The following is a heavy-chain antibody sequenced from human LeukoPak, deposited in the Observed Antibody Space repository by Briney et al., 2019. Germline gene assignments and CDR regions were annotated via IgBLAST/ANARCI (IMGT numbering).Heavy chain of an antibody. CDR2: ISASGGTT. CDR1: GFTFSSYS. D-gene: IGHD5-18*01. J-gene: IGHJ2*01. CDR3: AKDAQLWLPSYWYFDL. Sequence: PGGSLRLSCAASGFTFSSYSMNWVRQAPGKGLEWVSAISASGGTTYYADSVKGRFTISRDNSKNTLYLQMNSLRAEDTAVYYCAKDAQLWLPSYWYFDLWGRGTLVTVSS. V-gene: IGHV3-23*01.